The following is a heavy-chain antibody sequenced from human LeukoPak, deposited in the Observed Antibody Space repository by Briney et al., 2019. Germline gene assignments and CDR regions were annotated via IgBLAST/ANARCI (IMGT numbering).Heavy chain of an antibody. V-gene: IGHV4-34*01. CDR2: INHSGST. Sequence: SETLSLTCAVYGGSFSGYYWSWIRQPPGKGLEWIGEINHSGSTNYDPSLKSRVTISVDTSKNQFSLKLSSVTAADTAVYYCARGKDYWGQGTLVTVSS. CDR3: ARGKDY. CDR1: GGSFSGYY. J-gene: IGHJ4*02.